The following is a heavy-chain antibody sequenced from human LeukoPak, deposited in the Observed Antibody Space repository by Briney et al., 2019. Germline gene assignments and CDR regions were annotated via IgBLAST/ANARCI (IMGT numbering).Heavy chain of an antibody. CDR2: IYYSGST. CDR3: ARPGYNWNDVDY. CDR1: GGSISSSSYY. D-gene: IGHD1-20*01. V-gene: IGHV4-39*01. J-gene: IGHJ4*02. Sequence: SETLSLTCTVSGGSISSSSYYWGWIRQPPGKGLEWIGSIYYSGSTYYNPSLKSRVTISVDTSKNQFSLKLSSVTAADTAVYYCARPGYNWNDVDYWGQGTLVTVSS.